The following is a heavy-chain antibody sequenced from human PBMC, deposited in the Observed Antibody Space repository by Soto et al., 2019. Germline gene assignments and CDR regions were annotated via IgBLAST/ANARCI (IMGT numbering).Heavy chain of an antibody. CDR1: GFTFSNAW. Sequence: PGGSLRLSCTASGFTFSNAWMNWVRQAPGKGLEWVGRIKSKADGGTTDYAAPVKGRFTVSRDDSKNTLYLQMNSLKTEDTAVYYCTTLGHYYDRSPLDVWGQGTTVTVSS. CDR2: IKSKADGGTT. V-gene: IGHV3-15*07. J-gene: IGHJ6*02. D-gene: IGHD3-22*01. CDR3: TTLGHYYDRSPLDV.